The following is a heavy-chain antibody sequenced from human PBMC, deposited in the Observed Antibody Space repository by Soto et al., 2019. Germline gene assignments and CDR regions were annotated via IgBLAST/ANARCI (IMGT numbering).Heavy chain of an antibody. J-gene: IGHJ5*02. CDR1: GYTFTSYG. CDR3: VRRHVSAAGIDWFDH. Sequence: ASVKVSCKASGYTFTSYGIHWVRQAPGQRLEWMGWINAANGDTKYSPKFQGRVTITRDTSESTAYMELSSLRSEDTAVYYCVRRHVSAAGIDWFDHWGQGTLVTVSS. D-gene: IGHD6-13*01. CDR2: INAANGDT. V-gene: IGHV1-3*01.